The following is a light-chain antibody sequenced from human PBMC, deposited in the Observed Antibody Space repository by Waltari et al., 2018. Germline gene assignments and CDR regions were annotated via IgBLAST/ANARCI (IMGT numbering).Light chain of an antibody. CDR2: DVT. CDR1: SSDVGCYNF. V-gene: IGLV2-14*01. J-gene: IGLJ1*01. CDR3: SSYTSTSSYV. Sequence: QSALTQPAYVSGSPGQSITISCTGTSSDVGCYNFVSWYQQHPGKAPKLIIYDVTERPSGVSHRFSGSKSGNTASLTISGLQAEDEADYYCSSYTSTSSYVFGAETKVTVL.